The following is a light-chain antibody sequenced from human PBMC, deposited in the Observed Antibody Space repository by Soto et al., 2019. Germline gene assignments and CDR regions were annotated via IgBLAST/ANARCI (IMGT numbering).Light chain of an antibody. V-gene: IGLV2-8*01. J-gene: IGLJ1*01. Sequence: QSVLTQPPSASGSPGQSVTISCTGNSSDVGGYNYVSWYQQHPGKAPKLMIYEVSKRPSGVPDRFSGSKSGNTASLTVSGLQAEDEADYYCSSYAGSNNKVFGTGTKVTVL. CDR2: EVS. CDR3: SSYAGSNNKV. CDR1: SSDVGGYNY.